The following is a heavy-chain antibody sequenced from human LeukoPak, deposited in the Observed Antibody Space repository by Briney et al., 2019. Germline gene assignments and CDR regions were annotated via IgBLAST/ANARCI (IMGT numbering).Heavy chain of an antibody. CDR3: ARDGGLLPDN. CDR2: ISPDGSSR. D-gene: IGHD2-21*02. Sequence: GGSLSLSCAASGFPFSTYWMHWVRQAPGKGLVWVSRISPDGSSRSYADSVKGRFIISRDSAKNTVSLQMNSLTAEDTAVYYCARDGGLLPDNWGKGTLVIVSS. V-gene: IGHV3-74*01. J-gene: IGHJ4*02. CDR1: GFPFSTYW.